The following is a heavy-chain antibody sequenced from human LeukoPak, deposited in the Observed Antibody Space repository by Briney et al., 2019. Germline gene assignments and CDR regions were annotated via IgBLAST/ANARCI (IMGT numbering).Heavy chain of an antibody. CDR1: GFTVSSNY. CDR2: IYSGGST. D-gene: IGHD3-10*01. J-gene: IGHJ3*02. Sequence: GGSLRLSCAASGFTVSSNYMSWVRQAPGKGLEWVSVIYSGGSTYYADSVKGRFTISRDNSKNTLYLQMNSLRAEDTAVYYCAREPFLITMVRGNEQAFDIWGQGTMVTVSS. V-gene: IGHV3-53*01. CDR3: AREPFLITMVRGNEQAFDI.